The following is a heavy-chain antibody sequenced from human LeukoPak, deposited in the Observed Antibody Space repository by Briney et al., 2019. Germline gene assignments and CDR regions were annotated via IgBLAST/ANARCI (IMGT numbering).Heavy chain of an antibody. Sequence: VASVKVSCTASGYTFTSYGISWVRQAPGQGLEWMGWISAYNGNTNYAQKLQGRVTMTTDTSTSTAYMELRSLRSDDTAVYYCARSYYYGSGSYYYYYYGMDVWGQGTTVTVSS. CDR2: ISAYNGNT. J-gene: IGHJ6*02. V-gene: IGHV1-18*01. CDR1: GYTFTSYG. D-gene: IGHD3-10*01. CDR3: ARSYYYGSGSYYYYYYGMDV.